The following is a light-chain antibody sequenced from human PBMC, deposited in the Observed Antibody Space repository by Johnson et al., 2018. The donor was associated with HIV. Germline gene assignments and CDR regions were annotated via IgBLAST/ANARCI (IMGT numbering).Light chain of an antibody. CDR2: GNS. CDR3: GTWDRSLSAGVV. J-gene: IGLJ1*01. Sequence: QSVLTQPPSVSAAPGQKVTISCSGSSSNIGNNYVSWYQQLPGTAPKLLIYGNSKRPSGIPDRFSGSKSGTSATLGITGLQTGDEAEYYCGTWDRSLSAGVVFGTGTKVTVL. CDR1: SSNIGNNY. V-gene: IGLV1-51*02.